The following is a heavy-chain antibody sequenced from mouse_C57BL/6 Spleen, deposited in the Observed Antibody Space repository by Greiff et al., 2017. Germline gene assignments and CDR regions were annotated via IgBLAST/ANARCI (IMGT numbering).Heavy chain of an antibody. CDR3: ARGSLYFDY. CDR1: GYAFTNYL. D-gene: IGHD6-2*01. Sequence: VQLQESGAELVRPGTSVKVSCKASGYAFTNYLIEWVKQRPGQGLEWIGVINPGSGGTNYNEKFKGKATLTADKSSSTAYMQLSSLTSEDSAVYFCARGSLYFDYWGQGTTLTVSS. V-gene: IGHV1-54*01. J-gene: IGHJ2*01. CDR2: INPGSGGT.